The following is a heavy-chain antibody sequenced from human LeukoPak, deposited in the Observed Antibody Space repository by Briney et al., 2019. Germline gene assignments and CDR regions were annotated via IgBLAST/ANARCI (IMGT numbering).Heavy chain of an antibody. Sequence: PGGSLRLSCAASGFTFSTYWMSWVRQAPGKGLEWVANINQHGDEKFYVDSVKGRFTISRDNAKNSLFLQMNSLRAEDTAVYYCAPVTRSDGYTWDYWGQGTLVTVSS. J-gene: IGHJ4*02. CDR1: GFTFSTYW. CDR3: APVTRSDGYTWDY. V-gene: IGHV3-7*01. D-gene: IGHD5-24*01. CDR2: INQHGDEK.